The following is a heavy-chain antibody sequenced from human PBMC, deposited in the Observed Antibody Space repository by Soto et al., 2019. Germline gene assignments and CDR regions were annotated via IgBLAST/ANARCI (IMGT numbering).Heavy chain of an antibody. J-gene: IGHJ4*02. D-gene: IGHD3-3*01. CDR3: ARGSYYDFWSGYYSEYYFDY. V-gene: IGHV3-48*03. CDR2: ISSSGSTI. Sequence: PGGSLRLSCAASGFTFSSYEMNWVRQAPGKGLEWVSYISSSGSTIYYADSVKGRFTISRDNAKNSLYLQMNSLRAEDTAVYYCARGSYYDFWSGYYSEYYFDYWGQGTLVTVSS. CDR1: GFTFSSYE.